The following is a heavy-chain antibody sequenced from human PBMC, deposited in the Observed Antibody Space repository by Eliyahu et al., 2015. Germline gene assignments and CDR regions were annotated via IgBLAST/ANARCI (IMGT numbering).Heavy chain of an antibody. Sequence: QVQLVESGGGVVQPGRSLRLSCAASGXTFGNYDIHRVRQAPGKGVEWVAVIWYDGSSKYYADSVKGRFTISRDNSRNTLYVQMNSLRAEDTAVYFCARDRQKFLEKSLDVWGQGTTVIVSS. D-gene: IGHD3-3*01. CDR1: GXTFGNYD. CDR3: ARDRQKFLEKSLDV. J-gene: IGHJ6*02. V-gene: IGHV3-33*01. CDR2: IWYDGSSK.